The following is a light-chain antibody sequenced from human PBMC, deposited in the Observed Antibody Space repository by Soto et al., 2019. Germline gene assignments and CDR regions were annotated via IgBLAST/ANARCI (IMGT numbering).Light chain of an antibody. CDR2: GAS. CDR1: QRLSSN. J-gene: IGKJ1*01. CDR3: QQYDNSVWT. V-gene: IGKV3-20*01. Sequence: EIVLTPSPVTLSVSPVERITLSCRASQRLSSNLAGYQQRPGQAPRLLIYGASRRATGIPDRFSGSGSGTDFTLTISRLEPEDLAVYYCQQYDNSVWTFGQGTMVDIK.